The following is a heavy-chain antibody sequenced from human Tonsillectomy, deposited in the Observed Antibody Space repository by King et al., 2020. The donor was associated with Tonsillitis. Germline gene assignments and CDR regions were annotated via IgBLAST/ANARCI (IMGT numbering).Heavy chain of an antibody. CDR1: GGTFSSYA. V-gene: IGHV1-69*09. CDR2: IIPILGIA. J-gene: IGHJ4*02. D-gene: IGHD2/OR15-2a*01. Sequence: QLVQSGAEVKKPGSSVKVSCKASGGTFSSYAISWVRQAPGQGLEWMGRIIPILGIANYAQKFQDKVTITADKSTNTAYLELSSLRSEDTAVYYCAREGTSSAFDYWGQGTQVTVSS. CDR3: AREGTSSAFDY.